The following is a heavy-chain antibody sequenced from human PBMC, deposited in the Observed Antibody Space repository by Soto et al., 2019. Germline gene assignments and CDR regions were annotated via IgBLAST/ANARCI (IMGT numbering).Heavy chain of an antibody. D-gene: IGHD6-13*01. V-gene: IGHV1-2*02. CDR3: ATLIAAAGTSHYYYYGMDV. Sequence: QVQLVQSGAEAKKPGASVKVSCKASGYTFTGYYMHWVRQAPGQGLEWMGWINPNSGGTNYAQKLQGRVTMTTDTSTSTDYMELRSMRSDDTAVYYCATLIAAAGTSHYYYYGMDVWGQGTTVTVSS. CDR2: INPNSGGT. J-gene: IGHJ6*02. CDR1: GYTFTGYY.